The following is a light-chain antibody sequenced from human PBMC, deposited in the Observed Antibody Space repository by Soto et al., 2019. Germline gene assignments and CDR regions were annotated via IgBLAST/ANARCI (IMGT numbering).Light chain of an antibody. Sequence: QPVLTQPASVSGSPGQSITISCTGTSNDVGGYNFVSWYQHHPGKAPKLMIYDVSNRPSGVSNRFSGSKSGNTASLTISGLQAEDEADYYCSSYTSSTTLVIFGGGTKLTVL. CDR1: SNDVGGYNF. CDR2: DVS. J-gene: IGLJ2*01. CDR3: SSYTSSTTLVI. V-gene: IGLV2-14*03.